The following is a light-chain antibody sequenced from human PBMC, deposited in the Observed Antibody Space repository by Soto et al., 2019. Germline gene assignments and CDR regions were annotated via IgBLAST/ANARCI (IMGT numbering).Light chain of an antibody. CDR2: KTS. CDR3: QQYSSYPLT. CDR1: QGTGDW. Sequence: DIQMSQSPSTLSASVGGRVTITCRASQGTGDWLAWYQQKPGKAPKLLIYKTSTLEGGVPSRFSGSGSEPEFTLTISSLQPDDFATYYCQQYSSYPLTLGGGTTVDIK. V-gene: IGKV1-5*03. J-gene: IGKJ4*01.